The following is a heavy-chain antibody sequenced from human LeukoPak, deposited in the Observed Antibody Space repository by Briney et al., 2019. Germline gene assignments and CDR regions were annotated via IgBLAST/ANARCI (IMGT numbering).Heavy chain of an antibody. Sequence: SETLSLTCAVYGGSFSGYFWSWIRQPPGKGLEWIREINHSGSTNYNPSLKSRVTISVDTSKNQLSLKLSSVTAADTAVYYCARGYYYDSSGFFDYWGQGTLVTVSS. D-gene: IGHD3-22*01. CDR1: GGSFSGYF. CDR2: INHSGST. J-gene: IGHJ4*02. CDR3: ARGYYYDSSGFFDY. V-gene: IGHV4-34*01.